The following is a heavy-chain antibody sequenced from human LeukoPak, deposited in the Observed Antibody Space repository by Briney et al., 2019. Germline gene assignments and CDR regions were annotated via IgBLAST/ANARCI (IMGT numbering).Heavy chain of an antibody. V-gene: IGHV4-4*07. CDR3: AGKDCSGGSCYPSYYYYMDV. CDR1: GGSISSYY. CDR2: IYTSGST. Sequence: PSETLSLTCTVSGGSISSYYWSWIRQPAGKGLEWIGRIYTSGSTNYNPSLRSRVTMSVDTSKNQFSRKLSSEPAADTAVYYCAGKDCSGGSCYPSYYYYMDVWGKGTTVTVSS. D-gene: IGHD2-15*01. J-gene: IGHJ6*03.